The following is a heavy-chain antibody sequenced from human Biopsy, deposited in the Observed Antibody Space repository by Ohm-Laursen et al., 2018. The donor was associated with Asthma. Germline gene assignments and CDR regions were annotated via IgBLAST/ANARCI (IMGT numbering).Heavy chain of an antibody. CDR3: ARSYCGGDCYSPLDY. CDR1: GGTFSSDA. D-gene: IGHD2-21*01. V-gene: IGHV1-69*13. J-gene: IGHJ4*02. CDR2: IMPIFGTP. Sequence: SVKVSCKASGGTFSSDAISWVRQAPGQGLEWMGGIMPIFGTPNYAQKFQHRLTITADDSTTTVYMELSSLKLEDTAVYFCARSYCGGDCYSPLDYWGQGSLVTVSS.